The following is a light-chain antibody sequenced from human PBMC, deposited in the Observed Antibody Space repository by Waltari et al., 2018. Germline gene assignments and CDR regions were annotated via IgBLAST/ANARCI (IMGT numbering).Light chain of an antibody. Sequence: DIQMTKSPSSLSASVGDRVTITCRASQRIDNYVNWYQQRPGNAPKRLIFAASRLQSGVPARFSGSGSGTEFTLSISTLQPEDFATYFCQQSDSVPRTFGQGTRVEI. CDR1: QRIDNY. V-gene: IGKV1-39*01. CDR3: QQSDSVPRT. J-gene: IGKJ1*01. CDR2: AAS.